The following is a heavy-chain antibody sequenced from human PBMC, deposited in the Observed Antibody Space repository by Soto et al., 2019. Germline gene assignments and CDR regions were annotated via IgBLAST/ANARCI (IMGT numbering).Heavy chain of an antibody. V-gene: IGHV1-69*06. Sequence: QVQLVQSGAEVKKPGSSVKVSCKASVGTFSNYAINWVRQAPGQGLEWMGGITPIFGSANYAQKFQDRVTIIADKSTTTVHMDLSSLRSEDTALYYCANLEVGWYYYHGLDVWGKGTTVTVSS. J-gene: IGHJ6*04. CDR3: ANLEVGWYYYHGLDV. CDR1: VGTFSNYA. CDR2: ITPIFGSA. D-gene: IGHD2-15*01.